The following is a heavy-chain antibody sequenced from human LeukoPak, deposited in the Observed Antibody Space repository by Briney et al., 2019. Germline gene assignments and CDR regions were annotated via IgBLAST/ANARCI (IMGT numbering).Heavy chain of an antibody. CDR1: GGSFSGYY. Sequence: PSETLSLTCAVYGGSFSGYYWSWIRQPPGKGLEWIGEINHSGSTNYNPSLKSRVTISVDTSKNQLSLKLSSVTAADTAVYYCAFYNKEDTAMVTPWGQGTLVTVSS. CDR2: INHSGST. D-gene: IGHD5-18*01. CDR3: AFYNKEDTAMVTP. J-gene: IGHJ5*02. V-gene: IGHV4-34*01.